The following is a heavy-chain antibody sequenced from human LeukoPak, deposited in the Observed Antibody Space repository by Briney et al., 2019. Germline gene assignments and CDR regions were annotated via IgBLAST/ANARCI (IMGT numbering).Heavy chain of an antibody. CDR2: IKQDGSEK. CDR1: GFTFSDYW. D-gene: IGHD6-13*01. J-gene: IGHJ4*02. Sequence: GGSLRLSCAASGFTFSDYWMHWVRQAPGKGLEWVANIKQDGSEKNYVDSVKGRFTISRDNAENSLFLQMNSLRVEDTAVYYCAREWQGGIAAAGTRIEGDYWGQGTLVAVSS. CDR3: AREWQGGIAAAGTRIEGDY. V-gene: IGHV3-7*01.